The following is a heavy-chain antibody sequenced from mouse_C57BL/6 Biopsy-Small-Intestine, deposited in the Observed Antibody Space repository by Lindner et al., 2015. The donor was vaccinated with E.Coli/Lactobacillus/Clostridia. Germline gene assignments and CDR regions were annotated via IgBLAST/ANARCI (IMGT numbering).Heavy chain of an antibody. J-gene: IGHJ4*01. V-gene: IGHV1-39*01. CDR2: INPDYGTT. CDR3: ARRDSNYRNYYAMDY. Sequence: VQLQESGPELVKPGASVKISCKASGYSFTDYNMNWVKQNNGKSLEWIGVINPDYGTTSYNQKFKGKATLTVDQSSSTAYMQLNSLTSEDSAVYYCARRDSNYRNYYAMDYWGQGTSVTVSS. CDR1: GYSFTDYN. D-gene: IGHD2-5*01.